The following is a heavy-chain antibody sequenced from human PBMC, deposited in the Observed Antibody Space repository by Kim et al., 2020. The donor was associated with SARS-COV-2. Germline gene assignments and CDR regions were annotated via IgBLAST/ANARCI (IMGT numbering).Heavy chain of an antibody. CDR1: GYTFSRYS. CDR2: ISLNNGNK. D-gene: IGHD1-1*01. J-gene: IGHJ4*02. Sequence: ASVKFSCKASGYTFSRYSFSWVRQAPGQGLEWLGWISLNNGNKKYAQKFQGRVTMTGDTSTSSAYLELTSLRPDDTACYYCAGWQLSTTTVFDYWGPGTQDTGST. CDR3: AGWQLSTTTVFDY. V-gene: IGHV1-18*01.